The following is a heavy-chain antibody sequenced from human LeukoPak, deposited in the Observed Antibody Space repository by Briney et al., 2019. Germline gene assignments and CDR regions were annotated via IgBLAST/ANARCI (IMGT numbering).Heavy chain of an antibody. J-gene: IGHJ4*02. V-gene: IGHV3-53*01. CDR2: LYSGGST. Sequence: GGSLRLSCVASGFTFSSSHMTWVRQAPGKGLEWVSVLYSGGSTYYADPVKGRFTISRDNSKNTLYLQMNSLRAEDTAVYFCARGGVTMIVPILWGQGTLVTVSS. D-gene: IGHD3-22*01. CDR3: ARGGVTMIVPIL. CDR1: GFTFSSSH.